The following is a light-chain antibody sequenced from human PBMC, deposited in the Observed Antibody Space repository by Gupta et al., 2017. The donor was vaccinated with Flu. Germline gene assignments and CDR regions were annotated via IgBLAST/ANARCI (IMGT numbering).Light chain of an antibody. CDR1: SSDVVGYNS. V-gene: IGLV2-8*01. CDR2: EVT. Sequence: QSDLTQPPSASGSPAQSLAISCTGTSSDVVGYNSVSWYQQHPGNAPKLVIYEVTKRPSGVPDRFSGSKSGNTASLAVSGLQAEDEADYYCSSYAGSNTPYVFGAGTKVTVL. CDR3: SSYAGSNTPYV. J-gene: IGLJ1*01.